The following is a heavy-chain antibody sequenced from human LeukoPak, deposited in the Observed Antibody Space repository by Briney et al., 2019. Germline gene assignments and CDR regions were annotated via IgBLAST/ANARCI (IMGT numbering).Heavy chain of an antibody. V-gene: IGHV5-51*01. CDR2: IYPTDSDT. Sequence: GESLQISCKASGYRFTTYWIGWVRQMPGKGLEWMAIIYPTDSDTRYSPSFQGQVTISADKSISTAYLQWNSLKASDSAMYYCARRIPAAGTFDYWGQGALVTVSS. D-gene: IGHD6-25*01. J-gene: IGHJ4*02. CDR3: ARRIPAAGTFDY. CDR1: GYRFTTYW.